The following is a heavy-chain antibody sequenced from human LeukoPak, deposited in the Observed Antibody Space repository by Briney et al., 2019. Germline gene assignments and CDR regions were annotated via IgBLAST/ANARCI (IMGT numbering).Heavy chain of an antibody. CDR3: ARFYCSSTSCLEDY. CDR2: INSDGSST. D-gene: IGHD2-2*01. J-gene: IGHJ4*02. CDR1: GFTVSSNY. Sequence: AGGSLRLSCAASGFTVSSNYMSWVRQAPGKGLVWVSRINSDGSSTSYADSVKGRFTISRDNAKNTLYLQMNSLRAEDTAVYYCARFYCSSTSCLEDYWGQGTLVTVSS. V-gene: IGHV3-74*01.